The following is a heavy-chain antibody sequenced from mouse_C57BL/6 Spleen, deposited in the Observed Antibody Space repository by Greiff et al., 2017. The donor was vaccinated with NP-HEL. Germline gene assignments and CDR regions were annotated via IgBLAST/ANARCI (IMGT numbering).Heavy chain of an antibody. Sequence: ESGPGLVQPSQSLSITCTVSGFSLTSYGVHWVRQSPGKGLEWLGVIWSGGSTDYNAAFISRLSISKDNSKSQVFFKMNSLQADDTAIYYCARNDGYYRYWYFDVWGTGTTVTVSS. CDR1: GFSLTSYG. J-gene: IGHJ1*03. D-gene: IGHD2-3*01. CDR3: ARNDGYYRYWYFDV. V-gene: IGHV2-2*01. CDR2: IWSGGST.